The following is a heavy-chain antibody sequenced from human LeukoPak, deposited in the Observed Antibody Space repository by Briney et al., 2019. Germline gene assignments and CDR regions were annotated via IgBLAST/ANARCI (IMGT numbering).Heavy chain of an antibody. Sequence: GGSLRLSCAASGFTFSTYWMTWVRQAPGKGLGWVANIKQDGSEKYYVDSVKGRFTISRDNGKNSLYLQMNSLRAEDTAVYYCARGSVAGAYYYYGMDVWGQGTTVTVSS. J-gene: IGHJ6*02. CDR1: GFTFSTYW. CDR2: IKQDGSEK. V-gene: IGHV3-7*01. CDR3: ARGSVAGAYYYYGMDV. D-gene: IGHD6-19*01.